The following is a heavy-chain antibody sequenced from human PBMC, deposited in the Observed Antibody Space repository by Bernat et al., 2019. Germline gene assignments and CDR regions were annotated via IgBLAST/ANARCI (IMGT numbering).Heavy chain of an antibody. V-gene: IGHV3-23*01. CDR1: GFTFSSYA. J-gene: IGHJ5*02. CDR3: AKDRVGASRYNYFDP. CDR2: ISGSGCGP. D-gene: IGHD1-26*01. Sequence: EVQLLESGGGLVQPGGSLRLSCAASGFTFSSYAMSWVRQAPGKGLEWVSAISGSGCGPNYADSVKGRFTISRDNSKNTLYLQMNSLRAEDTAVYYCAKDRVGASRYNYFDPWGQGTLVTVSS.